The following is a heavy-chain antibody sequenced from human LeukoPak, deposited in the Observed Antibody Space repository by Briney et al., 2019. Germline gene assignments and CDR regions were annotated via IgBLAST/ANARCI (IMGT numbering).Heavy chain of an antibody. Sequence: GGSLRLSCAASGFIFSSHGMRWVRQSPGKGLEWVAVIWYDGSNKYYADSVKGRFTISRDNSKNTVYLQMNSLRAEDTAIYYCAKDSSAYSGSYYDYWGQGTLVTVSS. D-gene: IGHD1-26*01. V-gene: IGHV3-33*06. CDR1: GFIFSSHG. CDR3: AKDSSAYSGSYYDY. J-gene: IGHJ4*02. CDR2: IWYDGSNK.